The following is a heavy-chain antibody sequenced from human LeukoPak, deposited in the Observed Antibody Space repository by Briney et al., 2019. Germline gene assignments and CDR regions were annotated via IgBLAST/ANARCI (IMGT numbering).Heavy chain of an antibody. D-gene: IGHD2-2*01. Sequence: GGSLRLSCAASGFTFSSYGMHWVRQAPGKGLEWVAFIHSDGSTKYSGDSVKGRFTVSRDNSRNTLYLQMNSVRPEDTAVYYCAKDQCTRTSCDGYPGYWGQGTLVTVSS. CDR1: GFTFSSYG. CDR3: AKDQCTRTSCDGYPGY. CDR2: IHSDGSTK. J-gene: IGHJ4*02. V-gene: IGHV3-30*02.